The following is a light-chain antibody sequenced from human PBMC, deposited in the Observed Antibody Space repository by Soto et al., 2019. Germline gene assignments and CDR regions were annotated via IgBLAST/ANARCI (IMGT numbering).Light chain of an antibody. J-gene: IGLJ1*01. Sequence: QSVLTQPPSASGTPGQRVTISCSGSISNIGSNTVNWYQQLPGAAPKLLIYTNNQRPSGVPDRFSGSKSGTSASLAISGLLSEDEADYYCASWDTRLDGLYVFGTGTKVTVL. V-gene: IGLV1-44*01. CDR3: ASWDTRLDGLYV. CDR1: ISNIGSNT. CDR2: TNN.